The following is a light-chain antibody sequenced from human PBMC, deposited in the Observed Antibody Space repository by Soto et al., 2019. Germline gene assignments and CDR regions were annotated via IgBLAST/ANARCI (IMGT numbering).Light chain of an antibody. Sequence: ALTQPASVSGSPGQSITISCTGTSSDIGTYDYVSWYQQYPGKAPKLMIYEVTNRPSGISNRFSGSKSGNTASLTISGLQAEDEADYYCSSYSSTSAYVVFGGGTKLTVL. CDR1: SSDIGTYDY. CDR2: EVT. CDR3: SSYSSTSAYVV. V-gene: IGLV2-14*01. J-gene: IGLJ2*01.